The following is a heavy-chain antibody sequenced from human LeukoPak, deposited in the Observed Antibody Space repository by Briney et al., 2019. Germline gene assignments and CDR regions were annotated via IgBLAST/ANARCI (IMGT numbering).Heavy chain of an antibody. J-gene: IGHJ4*02. CDR1: GFTFSSYT. CDR2: ITWGITTI. Sequence: GGSLRLSCAASGFTFSSYTMHWLPQATGKGLEWIAYITWGITTIYHADSVKGRFTISRDNAKKLLYLQMNSLRVEDTAVYYCARDKDESALDYWGQGALVTVSS. CDR3: ARDKDESALDY. V-gene: IGHV3-48*01.